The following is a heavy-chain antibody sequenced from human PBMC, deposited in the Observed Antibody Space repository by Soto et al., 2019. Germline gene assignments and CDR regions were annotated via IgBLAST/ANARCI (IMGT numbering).Heavy chain of an antibody. CDR2: IDYNGVT. D-gene: IGHD2-2*01. Sequence: SETLSLTCSVSGASISSRDCYWGWIRQPPGKGREWIGNIDYNGVTYYNPSLKSRVTVSKDTSKNQFSLKLASVTAADTAIYYCGRGTIGTSRHSDSDYWGQGTQVTVSS. CDR3: GRGTIGTSRHSDSDY. J-gene: IGHJ4*02. CDR1: GASISSRDCY. V-gene: IGHV4-39*01.